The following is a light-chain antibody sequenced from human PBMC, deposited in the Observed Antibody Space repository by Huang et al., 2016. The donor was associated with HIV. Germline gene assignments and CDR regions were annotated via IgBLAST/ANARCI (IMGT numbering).Light chain of an antibody. CDR3: QQSYSALSS. Sequence: IQMTQSPTSLSASVGDRVSIACRASQSISTYLNWYQQKPGKAPKLLISSASTLHIGVPSRFSGSGSGTDFTLTIRCLQLDDFATYYCQQSYSALSSFGPGTRL. CDR2: SAS. J-gene: IGKJ5*01. CDR1: QSISTY. V-gene: IGKV1-39*01.